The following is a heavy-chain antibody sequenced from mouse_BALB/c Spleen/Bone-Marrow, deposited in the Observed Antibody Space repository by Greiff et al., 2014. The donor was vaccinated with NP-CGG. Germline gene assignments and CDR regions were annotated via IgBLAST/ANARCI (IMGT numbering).Heavy chain of an antibody. CDR3: LRQLGLSFDY. V-gene: IGHV1-18*01. Sequence: VHVKQSGPELVKPGASVKISFKTSGYTFTEYTMHWVKQSHGKSLEWIGGINPNDSGTSYNQKFKGKATLTVDKSSSTAYMELRSLTSEDSAVYYCLRQLGLSFDYWGQGTTLTVSS. D-gene: IGHD3-2*01. J-gene: IGHJ2*01. CDR2: INPNDSGT. CDR1: GYTFTEYT.